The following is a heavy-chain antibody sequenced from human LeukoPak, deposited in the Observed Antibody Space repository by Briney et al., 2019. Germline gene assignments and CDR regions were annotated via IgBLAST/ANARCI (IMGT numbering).Heavy chain of an antibody. V-gene: IGHV4-30-2*01. Sequence: SQTLSLTCAVSGGSISSGGYSWSWIRQLPGKGLEWIGYIYHSGSTYYNPSLKSRVTISVDRSKNQFSLKLSSVTAADTAAYYCARNYDSSGFDAFDIWGQGTMVTVSS. CDR3: ARNYDSSGFDAFDI. CDR2: IYHSGST. J-gene: IGHJ3*02. CDR1: GGSISSGGYS. D-gene: IGHD3-22*01.